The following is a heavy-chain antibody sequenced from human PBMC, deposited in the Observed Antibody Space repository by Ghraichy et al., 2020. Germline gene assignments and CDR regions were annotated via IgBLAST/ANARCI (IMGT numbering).Heavy chain of an antibody. D-gene: IGHD3-3*01. CDR1: GFTFSSSA. J-gene: IGHJ4*02. V-gene: IGHV3-23*01. CDR3: AKREWYYIGALGYYVDY. Sequence: GGSLRLSCAASGFTFSSSAMIWVRRAPGKGLEWVSTVSDGGTDTFYAASVRGRFAISRDNSKNTLYLQMNSLRADDTAVYYCAKREWYYIGALGYYVDYWGQGTMVTVSA. CDR2: VSDGGTDT.